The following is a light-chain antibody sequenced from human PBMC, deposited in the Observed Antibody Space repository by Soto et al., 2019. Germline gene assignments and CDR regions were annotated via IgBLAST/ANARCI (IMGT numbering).Light chain of an antibody. J-gene: IGKJ5*01. Sequence: EIVLTQSPATLSLSPGERATLSCGAIQSVSSSYLAWYQQKPGLAPRLLIYDASSRATGIPDRFSGSGSGTDFTLTISRLEPEDFAVYYCQQYGSSRITFGQGTRLEIK. V-gene: IGKV3D-20*01. CDR1: QSVSSSY. CDR3: QQYGSSRIT. CDR2: DAS.